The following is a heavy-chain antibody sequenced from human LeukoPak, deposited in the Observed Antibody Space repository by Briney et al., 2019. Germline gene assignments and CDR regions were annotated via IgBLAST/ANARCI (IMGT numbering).Heavy chain of an antibody. CDR1: GFTFSSYW. J-gene: IGHJ6*03. CDR3: ARQGTRSYYYYMDV. CDR2: IKQDGSEK. Sequence: GGSLRLSCAASGFTFSSYWMSWVRQAPGKGLEWVAIIKQDGSEKYYVDSVKGRFTISRDNAKNSLYLQMNSLRAEDTAVYYCARQGTRSYYYYMDVWGKGTTVTVSS. D-gene: IGHD2-2*01. V-gene: IGHV3-7*01.